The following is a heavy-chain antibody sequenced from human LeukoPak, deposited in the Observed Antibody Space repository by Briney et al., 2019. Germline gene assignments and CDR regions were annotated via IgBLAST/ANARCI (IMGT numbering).Heavy chain of an antibody. D-gene: IGHD3-22*01. J-gene: IGHJ4*02. CDR1: GFSRSTSGM. V-gene: IGHV4-38-2*02. Sequence: SGPALVKPTQTLTLTCTFSGFSRSTSGMCVSWIRQPPGKGLEWIGSIYHSGSTYYNPSLKSRVTISVDTSKNQFSLKLSSVTAADTAVYYCAREWLLGPFDYWGQGTLVTVSS. CDR2: IYHSGST. CDR3: AREWLLGPFDY.